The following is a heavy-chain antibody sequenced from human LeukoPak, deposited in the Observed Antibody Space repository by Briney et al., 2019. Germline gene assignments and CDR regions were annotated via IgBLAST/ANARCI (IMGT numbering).Heavy chain of an antibody. D-gene: IGHD7-27*01. Sequence: PSETLSLTRTVSGGSITSGGYYWSWIRQPPGKGLEWIGYIYHSGSTYYNPSLKSRVTISVDRSKNQFSLKLSSVTAADTAVYYCARVVWGGDFHYCLDVWGKGTTVIVSS. CDR1: GGSITSGGYY. CDR3: ARVVWGGDFHYCLDV. V-gene: IGHV4-30-2*01. CDR2: IYHSGST. J-gene: IGHJ6*03.